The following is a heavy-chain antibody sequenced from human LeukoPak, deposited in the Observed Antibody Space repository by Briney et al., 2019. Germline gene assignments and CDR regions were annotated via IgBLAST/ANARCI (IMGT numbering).Heavy chain of an antibody. D-gene: IGHD1-26*01. Sequence: SETLSLTCTVSGGSVSSGSYYWSWIRQPPGKGLEWIGYIYYTGGTNYNPSLKSRVTILVDTSKNQFSLKLNTVTAADTAVYYCARGTYSGSYSGYFDYWGQGTLATVSS. CDR1: GGSVSSGSYY. J-gene: IGHJ4*02. CDR3: ARGTYSGSYSGYFDY. CDR2: IYYTGGT. V-gene: IGHV4-61*01.